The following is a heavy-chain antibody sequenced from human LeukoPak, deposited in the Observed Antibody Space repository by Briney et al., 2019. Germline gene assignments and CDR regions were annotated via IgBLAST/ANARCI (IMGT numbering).Heavy chain of an antibody. V-gene: IGHV3-7*01. Sequence: SGGSLRLSCAASGFSLSNYWMNWVRQAPGKGLEWVANIKQDGSEKNYVDSVKGRFTISTDNAKNSLILQMNSLRDEDTAVYYCARGVWAPFDYWGQGTLVTVSS. J-gene: IGHJ4*02. CDR2: IKQDGSEK. CDR1: GFSLSNYW. CDR3: ARGVWAPFDY. D-gene: IGHD7-27*01.